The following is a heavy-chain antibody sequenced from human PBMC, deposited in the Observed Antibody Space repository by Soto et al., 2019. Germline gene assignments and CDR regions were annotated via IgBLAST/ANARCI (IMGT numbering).Heavy chain of an antibody. CDR1: GGSISSGDYY. Sequence: QVQLQESGPGLVKPSQTLSLTCTVSGGSISSGDYYWSWIRQPPGKGLEWIGYIYYSGSTSYNPTLKSRVTIPVDTSKSQFSLKLSSVTAADTAVYYCARTSYSSSLYYFDYWGQGTLVTVSS. V-gene: IGHV4-30-4*01. J-gene: IGHJ4*02. CDR3: ARTSYSSSLYYFDY. D-gene: IGHD6-13*01. CDR2: IYYSGST.